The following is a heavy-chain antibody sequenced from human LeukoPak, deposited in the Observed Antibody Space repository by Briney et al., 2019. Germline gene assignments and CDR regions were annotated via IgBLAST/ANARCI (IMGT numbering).Heavy chain of an antibody. J-gene: IGHJ4*02. Sequence: GGSLRLSCAASGFTFSSDSMNWVGQAPGKRLECGSSISSCSIYIYYAYSVKGRFTISRDNAKNSLYLQMNSLRAEDTAVYYCEREYCSGGSCCGYDYWGQGTMVTVSS. CDR2: ISSCSIYI. V-gene: IGHV3-21*01. D-gene: IGHD2-15*01. CDR1: GFTFSSDS. CDR3: EREYCSGGSCCGYDY.